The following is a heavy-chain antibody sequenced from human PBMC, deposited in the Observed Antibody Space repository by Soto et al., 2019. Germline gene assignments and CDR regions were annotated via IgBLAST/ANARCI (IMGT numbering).Heavy chain of an antibody. CDR1: GFTFSSYA. V-gene: IGHV3-23*01. J-gene: IGHJ4*02. D-gene: IGHD5-18*01. Sequence: GGSLRLSCAASGFTFSSYAMSWVRQAPGKGLEWVSAISGSGGSTYYADSVKGRFTISRDNSKNTLYLQMNSLRAEDTAVYYCATLNSYGYEHFDYWGQGTLVTVSS. CDR3: ATLNSYGYEHFDY. CDR2: ISGSGGST.